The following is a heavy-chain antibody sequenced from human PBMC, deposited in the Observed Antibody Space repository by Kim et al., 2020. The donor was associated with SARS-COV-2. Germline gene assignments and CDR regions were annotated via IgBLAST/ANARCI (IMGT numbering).Heavy chain of an antibody. CDR3: ARETPQWESSGSYHARHTPFDY. CDR1: GGTFSSYA. CDR2: IIPILGIA. Sequence: SVKVSCKASGGTFSSYAISWVRQAPGQGLEWMGRIIPILGIANYAQKFQGRVTITADKSTSTAYMELSSLRSEDTAVYYCARETPQWESSGSYHARHTPFDYWGQGTLVTVSS. V-gene: IGHV1-69*04. D-gene: IGHD3-10*01. J-gene: IGHJ4*02.